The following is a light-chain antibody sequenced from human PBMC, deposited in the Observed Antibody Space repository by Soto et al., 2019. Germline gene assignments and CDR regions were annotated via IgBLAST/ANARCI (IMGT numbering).Light chain of an antibody. CDR3: QQRSNWPPSIT. CDR2: DAS. CDR1: QGVTTY. V-gene: IGKV3-11*01. J-gene: IGKJ5*01. Sequence: IVLKQSLATLSLSPGASSHISCRARQGVTTYLAWYQQKPGQAPRLLIYDASDRATGIPARFSGSGSGTDFTLTIRRLEPEDFAVYYCQQRSNWPPSITVGKGTRLEIK.